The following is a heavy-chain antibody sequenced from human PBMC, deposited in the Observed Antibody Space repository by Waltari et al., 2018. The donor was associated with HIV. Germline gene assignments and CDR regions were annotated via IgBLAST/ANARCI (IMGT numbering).Heavy chain of an antibody. CDR2: CSPNFGTA. CDR3: ARSITMIVVVPYYYYGMDV. Sequence: QVQLVQSGAEVKKPGSSVKVSCKASGGTFSSYAISWVRQAPGQGLEWMGGCSPNFGTANYARKFQGRVTSTADEATSTAYMELSSLRSEDTAVYYCARSITMIVVVPYYYYGMDVWGQGTTVTVSS. CDR1: GGTFSSYA. D-gene: IGHD3-22*01. V-gene: IGHV1-69*01. J-gene: IGHJ6*02.